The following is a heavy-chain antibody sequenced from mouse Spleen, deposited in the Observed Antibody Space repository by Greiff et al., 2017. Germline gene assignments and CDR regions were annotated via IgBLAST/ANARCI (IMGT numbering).Heavy chain of an antibody. CDR3: ASPGLGTY. V-gene: IGHV1-81*01. D-gene: IGHD3-3*01. J-gene: IGHJ3*01. CDR1: GYTFTSYG. CDR2: IYPRSGNT. Sequence: QVQLKESGAELARPGASVKLSCKASGYTFTSYGISWVKQRPGQGLEWIGEIYPRSGNTYYNEKFKGKATLTADKSSSTAYMELRSLTSEDSAVYFCASPGLGTYWGQGTLVTVSA.